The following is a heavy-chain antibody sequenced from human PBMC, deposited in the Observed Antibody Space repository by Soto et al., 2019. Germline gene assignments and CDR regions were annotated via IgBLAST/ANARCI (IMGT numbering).Heavy chain of an antibody. V-gene: IGHV3-30-3*01. J-gene: IGHJ6*04. Sequence: QVQLVESGGGVVQPGRSLRLSCAACGFTFSSYAMHWVRQAPGKGLEWVAVISYDGSNKYYADSVKGRFTISRDNSKNTLYLQMNSLRGEDTAVYYCAREGVYDFWSGYSSYYYYYGMDVWGEGTTVTVSS. CDR3: AREGVYDFWSGYSSYYYYYGMDV. CDR2: ISYDGSNK. CDR1: GFTFSSYA. D-gene: IGHD3-3*01.